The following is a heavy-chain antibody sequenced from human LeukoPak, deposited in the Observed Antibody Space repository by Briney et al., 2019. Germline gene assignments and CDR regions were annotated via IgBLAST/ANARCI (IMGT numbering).Heavy chain of an antibody. CDR1: GFTFSSYG. CDR2: IQYDGSNE. CDR3: AELGITMIGGV. J-gene: IGHJ6*04. V-gene: IGHV3-30*02. Sequence: GGSLRLSCAAYGFTFSSYGMHWVRQAPGKGLEWVAYIQYDGSNEQYAASVKGRFTISRDNSKNTLYLQMTSLRAEDTAVYYCAELGITMIGGVWGKGTTVTISS. D-gene: IGHD3-10*02.